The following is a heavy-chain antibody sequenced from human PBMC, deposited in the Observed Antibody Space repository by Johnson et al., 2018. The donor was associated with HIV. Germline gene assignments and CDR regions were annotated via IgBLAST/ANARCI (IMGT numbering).Heavy chain of an antibody. CDR3: ARAVRTGPSPGFVFDI. D-gene: IGHD1-1*01. CDR2: INSDGSST. Sequence: VQLVESGGGLVQPGGSLRLSCAASGFTFSSYWMHWVRQAPGKGLVWVSRINSDGSSTSYADSVKGRFTISRDNAKNTLYLQMNSLRAEDTALYYCARAVRTGPSPGFVFDIWGQGTMVTVSS. V-gene: IGHV3-74*01. J-gene: IGHJ3*02. CDR1: GFTFSSYW.